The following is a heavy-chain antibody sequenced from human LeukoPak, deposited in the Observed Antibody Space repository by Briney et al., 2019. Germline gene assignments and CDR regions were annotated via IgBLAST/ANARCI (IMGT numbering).Heavy chain of an antibody. Sequence: SQTLSLTCAISGDSVSSNSAAWNWIRQSPSRGLEWLGRTYYRSMWYNDYAVSVKSRITINPDTSKNQFSLQLNSVTPEDTAVYYCARDWRKGYSSLPGGLFDYWGQGTLVTVSS. CDR2: TYYRSMWYN. CDR3: ARDWRKGYSSLPGGLFDY. J-gene: IGHJ4*02. V-gene: IGHV6-1*01. D-gene: IGHD6-13*01. CDR1: GDSVSSNSAA.